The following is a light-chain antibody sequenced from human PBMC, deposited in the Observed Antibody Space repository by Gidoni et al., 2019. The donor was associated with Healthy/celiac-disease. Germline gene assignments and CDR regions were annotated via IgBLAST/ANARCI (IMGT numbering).Light chain of an antibody. CDR3: QQYGSSPRT. CDR1: QSVSSSY. J-gene: IGKJ1*01. V-gene: IGKV3-20*01. Sequence: EIVLTPSPGTLSLSPGVRATLSCRASQSVSSSYLAWYQQKPGQAPRLLIYGASSRATGIPDRFSGSGSGTDFTLTISRLEPEDFAVYYCQQYGSSPRTFGQGTKVEIK. CDR2: GAS.